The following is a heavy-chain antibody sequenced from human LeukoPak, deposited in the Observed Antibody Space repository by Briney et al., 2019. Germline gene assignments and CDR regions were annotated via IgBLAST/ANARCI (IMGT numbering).Heavy chain of an antibody. D-gene: IGHD2-2*01. J-gene: IGHJ3*02. Sequence: SETLSLTCTVSGYSISSGYYWGWIRQPPGKGLEWIGSIYHSGSTYYNPSLKSRVTISVDRSKNQFSLNLNSVTAANTAVYYCARYGLLGLSEINAFDIWGQGTMVTVSS. CDR3: ARYGLLGLSEINAFDI. V-gene: IGHV4-38-2*02. CDR2: IYHSGST. CDR1: GYSISSGYY.